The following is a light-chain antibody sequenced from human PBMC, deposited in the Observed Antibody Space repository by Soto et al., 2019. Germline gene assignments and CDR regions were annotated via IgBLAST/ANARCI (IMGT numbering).Light chain of an antibody. CDR3: SSYTSSSTNYV. CDR2: EVS. V-gene: IGLV2-14*01. J-gene: IGLJ1*01. CDR1: SSDVGGYNY. Sequence: QSALTQPASVSGSPGQSITISCTGTSSDVGGYNYVSWYQQHPGKAPKLMLYEVSNRPSGVSNRFSGSKSGNTASLTISGLQAEDEADYYCSSYTSSSTNYVFGTGTKLTVL.